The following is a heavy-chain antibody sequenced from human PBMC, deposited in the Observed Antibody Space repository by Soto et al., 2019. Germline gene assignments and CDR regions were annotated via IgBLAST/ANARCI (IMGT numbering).Heavy chain of an antibody. CDR2: IYWDDDK. CDR1: GFSLSTSGVG. J-gene: IGHJ4*02. Sequence: QITLKESGPTLVNPTQTLTLTCTFSGFSLSTSGVGVGWIRQPPGKALEWLALIYWDDDKRYSPSLKSRLTITKDTSKNQVVLTMTNMDPVDTATYYCAHSLYYYGSGSYLPFDYWGQGTLVTVSS. V-gene: IGHV2-5*02. CDR3: AHSLYYYGSGSYLPFDY. D-gene: IGHD3-10*01.